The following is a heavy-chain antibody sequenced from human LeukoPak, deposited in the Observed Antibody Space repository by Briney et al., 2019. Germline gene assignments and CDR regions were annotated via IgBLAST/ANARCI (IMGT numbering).Heavy chain of an antibody. CDR1: GFTFSSYA. D-gene: IGHD5-12*01. Sequence: GGSLRLSCSASGFTFSSYAMHWVRQAPGKGLEYVSAISSNGGSTYYADSVKGRFTISRDNSKNTLYLQMSSLRAEDTAVYYCVKVVKRGYSGYGSNYFDYWGQGNLVTVSS. J-gene: IGHJ4*02. V-gene: IGHV3-64D*06. CDR3: VKVVKRGYSGYGSNYFDY. CDR2: ISSNGGST.